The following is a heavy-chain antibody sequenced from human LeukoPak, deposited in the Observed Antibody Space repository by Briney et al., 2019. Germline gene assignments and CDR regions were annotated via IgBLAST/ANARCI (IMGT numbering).Heavy chain of an antibody. CDR3: VWGGYRSFDY. D-gene: IGHD3-16*02. CDR1: GFTFSSYW. CDR2: INHNGNVN. V-gene: IGHV3-7*03. J-gene: IGHJ4*02. Sequence: GGSLRLSCAASGFTFSSYWMNWARQAPGKGLEWVASINHNGNVNYYVDSVKGRFTISRDNAKNSLYLQMSNLRAEDTAVYYCVWGGYRSFDYWGQGTLVTVSS.